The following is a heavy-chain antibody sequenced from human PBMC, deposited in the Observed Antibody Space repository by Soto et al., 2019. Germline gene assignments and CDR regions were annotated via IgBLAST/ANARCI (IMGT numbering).Heavy chain of an antibody. Sequence: QLVESGGGLVKPGGSLRLSCVASGFPFSSFSLNWIRQAPGNGLEWVSSIGRVSTYIYYADSVRGRFTVSRDNAKNSVYLQMNGLTAEDSGIYYCARVTAGSGSYQIDLWGQGTLVTVSS. V-gene: IGHV3-21*02. CDR2: IGRVSTYI. CDR3: ARVTAGSGSYQIDL. D-gene: IGHD3-10*01. CDR1: GFPFSSFS. J-gene: IGHJ4*02.